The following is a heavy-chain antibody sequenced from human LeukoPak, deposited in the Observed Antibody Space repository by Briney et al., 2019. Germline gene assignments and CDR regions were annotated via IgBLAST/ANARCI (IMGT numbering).Heavy chain of an antibody. D-gene: IGHD2-15*01. Sequence: GRSLRLSCAASGFTFSSYGMHWVRQAPGKGLEWVSVIYSGGTTYYADSVKGRFTISRDNSKNTLYLQMSSLRVEDTAVYYCARDHCTGGSCYSDYWGQGTLVTVSS. CDR2: IYSGGTT. V-gene: IGHV3-53*01. CDR3: ARDHCTGGSCYSDY. J-gene: IGHJ4*02. CDR1: GFTFSSYG.